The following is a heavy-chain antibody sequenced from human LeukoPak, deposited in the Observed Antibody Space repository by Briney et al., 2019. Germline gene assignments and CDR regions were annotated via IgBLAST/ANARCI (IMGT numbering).Heavy chain of an antibody. CDR1: GFTFSSYI. CDR2: ITSSSTYV. Sequence: GGSLRLSCAASGFTFSSYIMNCVRQAPGKGLEWVSSITSSSTYVYYAGSVKGRFTMSRDNAKNSLYLQMNSLRAEDTAVYYCARSLVRGINAFDIWGQGTMVTVSS. CDR3: ARSLVRGINAFDI. D-gene: IGHD3-10*01. V-gene: IGHV3-21*01. J-gene: IGHJ3*02.